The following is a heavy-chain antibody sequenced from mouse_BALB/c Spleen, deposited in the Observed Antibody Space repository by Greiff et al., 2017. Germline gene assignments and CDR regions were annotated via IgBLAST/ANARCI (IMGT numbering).Heavy chain of an antibody. D-gene: IGHD3-2*01. CDR1: GFTFSSFG. CDR2: ISSGSSTI. V-gene: IGHV5-17*02. Sequence: DVKLVESGGGLVQPGGSRKLSCAASGFTFSSFGMHWVRQAPEKGLEWVAYISSGSSTIYYADTVKGRFTISRDNPKNTLFLQMTSLRSEDTAMYYCARLDSSGGFDYWGQGTTLTVSS. J-gene: IGHJ2*01. CDR3: ARLDSSGGFDY.